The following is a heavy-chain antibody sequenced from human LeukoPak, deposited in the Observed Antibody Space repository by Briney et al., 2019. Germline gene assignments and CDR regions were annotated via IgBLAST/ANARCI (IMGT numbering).Heavy chain of an antibody. CDR1: GATFSSYA. V-gene: IGHV1-69*06. CDR2: IIPIFGTA. Sequence: ASVKVSCKASGATFSSYAISWVRHAPGQGLEWMGGIIPIFGTANYAQKFQGRVTITADKSTSTAYMELSSLRSEDTAVYYCAREGGAGGPGDMVRADYGMDVWGQGTTVTVSS. D-gene: IGHD3-10*01. J-gene: IGHJ6*02. CDR3: AREGGAGGPGDMVRADYGMDV.